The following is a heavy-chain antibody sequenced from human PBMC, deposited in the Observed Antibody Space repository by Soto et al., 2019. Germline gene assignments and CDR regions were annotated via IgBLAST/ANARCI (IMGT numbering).Heavy chain of an antibody. D-gene: IGHD6-13*01. CDR2: IKSKTDGGTT. CDR1: GFTFSNAW. V-gene: IGHV3-15*01. CDR3: TTDIWYVAFDI. J-gene: IGHJ3*02. Sequence: EVQLVESGGGLVKPGGSLRLSCAASGFTFSNAWMSWVRQAPGKGLEWVGRIKSKTDGGTTDYAAPVKGRFTISRGDSKNTLYLQMNSLKTEDTAVYYCTTDIWYVAFDIWGQGTMVTVSS.